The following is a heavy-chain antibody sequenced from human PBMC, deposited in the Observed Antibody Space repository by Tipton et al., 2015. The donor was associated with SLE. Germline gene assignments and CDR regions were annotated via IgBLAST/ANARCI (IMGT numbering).Heavy chain of an antibody. CDR2: IYPGDSDT. CDR1: GYSFTSYW. Sequence: VQLVQSGAEVKKPGESLKISCKGSGYSFTSYWIGWVRQMSGKGLEWMGIIYPGDSDTRYSPSFQGQVTISADKSISTAYLQWSSLKASDTAMYYCSRRKELLEWSEAFDIWGQGTMVTVSS. D-gene: IGHD3-3*01. CDR3: SRRKELLEWSEAFDI. V-gene: IGHV5-51*03. J-gene: IGHJ3*02.